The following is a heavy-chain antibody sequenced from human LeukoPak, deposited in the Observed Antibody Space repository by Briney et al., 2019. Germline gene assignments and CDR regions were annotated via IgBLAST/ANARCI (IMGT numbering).Heavy chain of an antibody. J-gene: IGHJ4*02. CDR1: GGSFSGYY. CDR3: ARSGPTPSVLFDY. Sequence: SETLSLTCAVYGGSFSGYYWNWIRQPPGKGLEWIGEINHSGSTNYNPSLKSRVTISVDTSKNQFSLKLSSVTAADTAVYYCARSGPTPSVLFDYWGQGTLVTVSS. CDR2: INHSGST. D-gene: IGHD2-15*01. V-gene: IGHV4-34*01.